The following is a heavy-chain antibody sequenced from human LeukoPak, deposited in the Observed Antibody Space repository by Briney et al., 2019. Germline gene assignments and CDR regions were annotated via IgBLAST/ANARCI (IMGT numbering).Heavy chain of an antibody. Sequence: PSETLSLTCAVYGGPFSGSNWSWIRQPPGKGLEWIGEIYNIGSTIYNPSLKSRVTISVDTSKNQFSLNLISVTAADTAVYYCVKAYDYWGQGTLVTVSS. CDR2: IYNIGST. V-gene: IGHV4-34*01. CDR1: GGPFSGSN. J-gene: IGHJ4*02. CDR3: VKAYDY.